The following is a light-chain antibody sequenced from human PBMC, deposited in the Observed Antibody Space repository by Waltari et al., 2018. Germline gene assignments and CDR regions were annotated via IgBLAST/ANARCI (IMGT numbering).Light chain of an antibody. CDR1: SSDIGAPNY. V-gene: IGLV2-14*03. J-gene: IGLJ1*01. Sequence: QSALTQPASVSGSPGQSITISCTGTSSDIGAPNYVSWYHQHPGKAPKLIIYDVNQRPSGASNRFSGSKSGNTASLTISGLQAEDEAYYYCSSYTSSSSYVFGTGTKVTVL. CDR3: SSYTSSSSYV. CDR2: DVN.